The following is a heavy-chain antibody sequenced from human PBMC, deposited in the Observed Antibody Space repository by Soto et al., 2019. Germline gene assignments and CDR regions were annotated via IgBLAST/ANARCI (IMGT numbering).Heavy chain of an antibody. V-gene: IGHV4-31*03. CDR1: GGSISSGDYY. D-gene: IGHD7-27*01. Sequence: SETLSLTCTVSGGSISSGDYYWSWIRQHPGKGLEWIGYIYYSGSTYYNPSLKSRVTISVDTSKNQFSLKLSSVTAADTAVYYCARDRSNAPFYYGMDVWGQGTTVTVSS. CDR3: ARDRSNAPFYYGMDV. J-gene: IGHJ6*02. CDR2: IYYSGST.